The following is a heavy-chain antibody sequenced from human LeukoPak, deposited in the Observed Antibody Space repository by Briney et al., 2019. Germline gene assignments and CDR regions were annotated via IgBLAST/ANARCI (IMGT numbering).Heavy chain of an antibody. CDR3: AREVGMVRGVISHYYYGMDV. CDR1: GFTFSDYY. CDR2: ISSSGSTI. D-gene: IGHD3-10*01. V-gene: IGHV3-11*01. J-gene: IGHJ6*02. Sequence: GGSLRLSCAASGFTFSDYYMSWTRQAPGKGLEWVSYISSSGSTIYYADSVKGRFTISRDNAKNSLYLQMNSLRAEDTAVYYCAREVGMVRGVISHYYYGMDVWGQGTTVTVSS.